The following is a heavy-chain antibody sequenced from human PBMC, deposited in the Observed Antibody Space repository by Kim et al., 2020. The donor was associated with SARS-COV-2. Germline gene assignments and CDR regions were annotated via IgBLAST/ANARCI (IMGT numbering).Heavy chain of an antibody. D-gene: IGHD6-19*01. Sequence: GGSLRLSCAASGFTFSSYAMSWVRQAPGKGLEWVSAISGSGGSTYYADSVKGRFTISRDNSKNTLYLQMNSLRAEDTAVYYCAKDRLAVAAQGPDAFDIWGQGTMVTVSS. CDR3: AKDRLAVAAQGPDAFDI. V-gene: IGHV3-23*01. CDR2: ISGSGGST. CDR1: GFTFSSYA. J-gene: IGHJ3*02.